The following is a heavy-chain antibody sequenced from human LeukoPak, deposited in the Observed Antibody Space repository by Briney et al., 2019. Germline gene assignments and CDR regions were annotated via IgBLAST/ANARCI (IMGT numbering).Heavy chain of an antibody. CDR2: ISSSGYTM. D-gene: IGHD5-18*01. V-gene: IGHV3-11*04. J-gene: IGHJ6*03. CDR3: ARTYTDGKDYSYYYMDV. Sequence: GGSLRLSCVASGFTFSDYYMTWIRQAPGKGLEWVSYISSSGYTMYFADSVKGRFTISRDNAKTSLYLQMNSLRAEDTAVYYCARTYTDGKDYSYYYMDVWGKGTTVTVSS. CDR1: GFTFSDYY.